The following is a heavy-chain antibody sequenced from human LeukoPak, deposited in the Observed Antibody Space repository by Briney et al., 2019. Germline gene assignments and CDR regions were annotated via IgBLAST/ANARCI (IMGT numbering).Heavy chain of an antibody. D-gene: IGHD6-19*01. CDR1: GGSISSYY. CDR3: ARATGSSGWYSFGFNY. V-gene: IGHV4-4*07. J-gene: IGHJ4*02. Sequence: PSETLSLTCTVSGGSISSYYWSWLRQPAGKGLEWIGRIYTSGSTNYNPSLKSRVTISVDTSKNQFSLKLSSVTAADTAVYYCARATGSSGWYSFGFNYWGQGTLVTVSS. CDR2: IYTSGST.